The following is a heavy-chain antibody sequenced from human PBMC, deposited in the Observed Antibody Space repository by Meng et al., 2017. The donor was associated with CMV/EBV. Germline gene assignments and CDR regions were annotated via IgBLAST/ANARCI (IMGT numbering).Heavy chain of an antibody. V-gene: IGHV4-4*07. CDR2: IYTSGST. D-gene: IGHD6-13*01. CDR1: SISSYY. CDR3: ARGKSSSWYRMVKANWFDP. J-gene: IGHJ5*02. Sequence: SISSYYWGWIRQPAGKGLEWIGRIYTSGSTHYNPSLKSRVTMSVDTSKNQFSLKLSSVTAADTAVYYCARGKSSSWYRMVKANWFDPWGQGTLVTVSS.